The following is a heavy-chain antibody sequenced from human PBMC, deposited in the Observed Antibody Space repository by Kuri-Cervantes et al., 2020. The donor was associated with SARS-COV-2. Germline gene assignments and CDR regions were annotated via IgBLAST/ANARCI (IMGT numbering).Heavy chain of an antibody. CDR2: IRSKAYGGTT. J-gene: IGHJ4*01. CDR3: TRDDFWSGYSNY. V-gene: IGHV3-49*04. CDR1: GFTFGDYA. Sequence: GESLKISCAASGFTFGDYAMSWVRQAPGKGLEWVGFIRSKAYGGTTEYSAYVKGRFTISRDDSKSNAYMQMNSLKTEDTGVYYCTRDDFWSGYSNYWGQGTMVTVSS. D-gene: IGHD3-3*01.